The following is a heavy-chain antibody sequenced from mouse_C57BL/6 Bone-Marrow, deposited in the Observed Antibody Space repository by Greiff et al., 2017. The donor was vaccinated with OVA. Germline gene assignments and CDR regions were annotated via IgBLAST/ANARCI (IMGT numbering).Heavy chain of an antibody. D-gene: IGHD1-1*01. V-gene: IGHV1-64*01. CDR3: ARPNYYDSSYYAMDY. CDR2: IHPNSGST. J-gene: IGHJ4*01. Sequence: QVQLQQPGAELVKPGASVKLSCKASGYTFTSYWMPWVKPRPGQGLEWIGMIHPNSGSTNYNEKFKSTATLTVDKSSSTAYMQLSSLTSEDSAVYYCARPNYYDSSYYAMDYWGQGTSVTVSS. CDR1: GYTFTSYW.